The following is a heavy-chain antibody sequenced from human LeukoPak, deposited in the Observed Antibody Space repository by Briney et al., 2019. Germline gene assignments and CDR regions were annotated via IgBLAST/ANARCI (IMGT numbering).Heavy chain of an antibody. CDR3: ALTYYDGSGFDY. CDR1: GFTFNSYA. D-gene: IGHD3-22*01. Sequence: GGSLRLSCTASGFTFNSYAMTWIRQAPGKGLEWAATISGGGGSTYYADSMTGRLTISRDNSKDTLYLQIDSLRAEDTAVYFCALTYYDGSGFDYWGQGTLVTVSS. V-gene: IGHV3-23*01. J-gene: IGHJ4*02. CDR2: ISGGGGST.